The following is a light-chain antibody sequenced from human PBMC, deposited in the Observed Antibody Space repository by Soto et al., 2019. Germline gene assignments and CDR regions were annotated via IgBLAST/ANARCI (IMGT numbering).Light chain of an antibody. CDR1: QSVSSSN. V-gene: IGKV3-20*01. CDR3: QQYARSTWT. CDR2: GAS. J-gene: IGKJ1*01. Sequence: DIVFTQSPDTLSLSPGERATLSCRASQSVSSSNFAWYQQKLAQAPRLLIYGASRREPGILERFSGSGAGTEFTLTIRSLEPEDSAVYYCQQYARSTWTFGQGTKVDIK.